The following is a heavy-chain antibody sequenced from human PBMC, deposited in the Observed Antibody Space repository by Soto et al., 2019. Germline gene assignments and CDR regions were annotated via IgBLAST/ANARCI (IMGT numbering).Heavy chain of an antibody. J-gene: IGHJ4*02. CDR1: GYTFTSYG. V-gene: IGHV1-3*01. CDR3: ARDYCSSTSCYGFLFDY. CDR2: INAGNGNT. Sequence: ASVKVSCKASGYTFTSYGISWVRQAPGQRLEWMGWINAGNGNTKYSQKFQGRVTITRDTSASTAYMELSSLRSEDTAVYYCARDYCSSTSCYGFLFDYWGQGTLVTVSS. D-gene: IGHD2-2*01.